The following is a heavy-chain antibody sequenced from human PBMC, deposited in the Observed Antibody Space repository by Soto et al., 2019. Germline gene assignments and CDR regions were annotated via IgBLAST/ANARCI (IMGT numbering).Heavy chain of an antibody. J-gene: IGHJ5*02. V-gene: IGHV4-31*03. D-gene: IGHD2-15*01. Sequence: SETLSLTCTVSGGSISSGGYYWSWIRQHPGKGLEWIGYIYYSGSTYYNPSLKSRVTISVDTSKNQFSLKLSSVTAADTAVYYCAREYCSGGSCYSNWFDPWGQGTLVTVSS. CDR1: GGSISSGGYY. CDR3: AREYCSGGSCYSNWFDP. CDR2: IYYSGST.